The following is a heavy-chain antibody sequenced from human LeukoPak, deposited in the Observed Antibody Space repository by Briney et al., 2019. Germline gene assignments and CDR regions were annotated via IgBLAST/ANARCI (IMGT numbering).Heavy chain of an antibody. CDR2: IKQDGSDI. CDR3: ARGVGYSGYVDY. Sequence: GGSLRLSCAASGFTFSNFWMSWVRQAPGKGLEWVGNIKQDGSDIYYLGSVRGRFTISRDNAKESLYLQMNSLRAEDTAVYYCARGVGYSGYVDYWGQGTLVTVSS. D-gene: IGHD5-12*01. J-gene: IGHJ4*02. CDR1: GFTFSNFW. V-gene: IGHV3-7*04.